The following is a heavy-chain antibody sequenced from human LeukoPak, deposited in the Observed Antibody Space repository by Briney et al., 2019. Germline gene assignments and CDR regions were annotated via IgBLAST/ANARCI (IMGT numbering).Heavy chain of an antibody. J-gene: IGHJ4*02. CDR2: IYAGGTT. Sequence: SETLSLTCTVSGYSISSGYYWGWIRQPPRKGLEWIGRIYAGGTTDYNPSLKSRVTISRDMSKNEFSLILSSVTAADTAVYYCARGSPPAYCGGGTCYFDYWGQGTPVTVSS. D-gene: IGHD2-15*01. CDR3: ARGSPPAYCGGGTCYFDY. CDR1: GYSISSGYY. V-gene: IGHV4-38-2*02.